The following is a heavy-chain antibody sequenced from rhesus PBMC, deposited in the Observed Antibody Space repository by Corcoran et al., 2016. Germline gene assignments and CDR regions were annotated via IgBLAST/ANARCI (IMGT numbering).Heavy chain of an antibody. CDR2: IHPGYCST. J-gene: IGHJ4*01. V-gene: IGHV1-70*01. CDR1: GYIFTSYV. Sequence: QEQLVQSGAEVKKPGASVKVSCKASGYIFTSYVISWLLQAPGPGFEWMGGIHPGYCSTSYAQKFQGRVTITADMSTSTVYMELSSLRSEDMAVYYCAADRNTYIDYWGQGVLVTVSS. D-gene: IGHD4-23*01. CDR3: AADRNTYIDY.